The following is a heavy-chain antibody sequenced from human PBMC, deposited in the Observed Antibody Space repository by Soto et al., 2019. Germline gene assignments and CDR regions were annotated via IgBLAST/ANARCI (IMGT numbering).Heavy chain of an antibody. CDR1: GGSISYSY. J-gene: IGHJ3*02. CDR3: ARQPPATAAFDI. CDR2: IHNNGES. Sequence: QVQLQESGPGLVKPSETLSLTCTVSGGSISYSYWSWIRQSPGEGLEWIGHIHNNGESNYNPSLKSRVTMSLHTSKNQVSLNLTSVTAADTAVYYCARQPPATAAFDIWGQGTMVTVSS. D-gene: IGHD5-12*01. V-gene: IGHV4-59*08.